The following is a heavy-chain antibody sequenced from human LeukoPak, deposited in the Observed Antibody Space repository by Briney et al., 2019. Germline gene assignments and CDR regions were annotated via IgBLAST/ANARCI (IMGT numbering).Heavy chain of an antibody. D-gene: IGHD3-22*01. CDR2: IYYSGST. Sequence: SETLSLTCTVSGGSISRNSYYWGWIRQPPGKGLEWIGRIYYSGSTYYRPSIESRVTISIDTSKNHFYLRLRSVTAADTAVYYCATYKRSESSGDYRYDAYDIWGQGTVVTVSS. CDR1: GGSISRNSYY. V-gene: IGHV4-39*02. CDR3: ATYKRSESSGDYRYDAYDI. J-gene: IGHJ3*02.